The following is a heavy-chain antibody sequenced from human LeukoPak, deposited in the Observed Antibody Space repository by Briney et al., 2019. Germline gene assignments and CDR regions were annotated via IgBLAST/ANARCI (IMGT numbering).Heavy chain of an antibody. CDR2: ISAYNGNT. V-gene: IGHV1-18*01. Sequence: ASVKVSCKASGYTFTSYGISWVRQAPGQGLEWMGWISAYNGNTNYAQKLQGRVTMTADTSTSTAYMELRSLRSDDTAVYYCARELHSSSWYRGWYYYYYMDVWGKGTTVTVSS. J-gene: IGHJ6*03. CDR1: GYTFTSYG. D-gene: IGHD6-13*01. CDR3: ARELHSSSWYRGWYYYYYMDV.